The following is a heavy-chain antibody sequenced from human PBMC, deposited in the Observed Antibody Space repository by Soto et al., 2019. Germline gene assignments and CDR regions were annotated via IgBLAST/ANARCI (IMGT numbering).Heavy chain of an antibody. Sequence: PGGSLRLSCAVFDFSFNKAWMTWVRQAPGRGLEWVGHIKSKTDGGTTDYAAPVNGRFTILRDDSKNTLYLQMNSLKTEDTAVYYCATSPGYYSSSPFDFRGPGTLVTGSS. CDR2: IKSKTDGGTT. D-gene: IGHD2-21*01. J-gene: IGHJ4*01. CDR1: DFSFNKAW. V-gene: IGHV3-15*07. CDR3: ATSPGYYSSSPFDF.